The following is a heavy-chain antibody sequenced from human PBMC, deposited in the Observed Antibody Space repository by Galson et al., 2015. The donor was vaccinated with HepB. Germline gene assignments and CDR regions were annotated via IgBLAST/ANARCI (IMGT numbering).Heavy chain of an antibody. J-gene: IGHJ6*02. CDR2: ISGSGGST. Sequence: SLRLSCAASGFTFSSYAMSWVRQAPGKGLEWVSAISGSGGSTYYADSVKGRFTISRDNSKNTLYLQMNSLRAEDTAVYYCAKGYQLLSRYGMDVWGQGTTVTVSS. D-gene: IGHD2-2*01. CDR1: GFTFSSYA. V-gene: IGHV3-23*01. CDR3: AKGYQLLSRYGMDV.